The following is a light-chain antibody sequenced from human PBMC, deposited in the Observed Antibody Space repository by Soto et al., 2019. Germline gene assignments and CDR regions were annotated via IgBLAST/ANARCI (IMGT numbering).Light chain of an antibody. CDR2: EVS. V-gene: IGLV2-8*01. CDR1: SRDVGGYNY. J-gene: IGLJ2*01. Sequence: QSALTQPPSASGSPGQSVTISCTGTSRDVGGYNYVSWYQQHPGKAPKLMIYEVSKRPSGVPDRCSGSKSGNTASLTVSGLQAEDEAAYYCGSYAGSNIVRVGGGTKLTVL. CDR3: GSYAGSNIVR.